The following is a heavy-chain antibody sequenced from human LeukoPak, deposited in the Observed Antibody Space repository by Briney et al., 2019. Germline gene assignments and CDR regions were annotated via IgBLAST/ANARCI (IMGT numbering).Heavy chain of an antibody. D-gene: IGHD2-15*01. CDR3: AKDQGWCSGGNCYLQH. Sequence: ASVKVSCKASGYSFASYGITWVRQAPGQGLEWMGWITAYNGDTKYAQKFQGRLTMTTDTSTSTANMELKSLRSDDTAVYYCAKDQGWCSGGNCYLQHWGQGTLVTVSS. CDR1: GYSFASYG. J-gene: IGHJ1*01. V-gene: IGHV1-18*01. CDR2: ITAYNGDT.